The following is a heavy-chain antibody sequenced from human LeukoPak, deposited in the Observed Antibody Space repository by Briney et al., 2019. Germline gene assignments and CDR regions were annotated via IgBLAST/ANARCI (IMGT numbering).Heavy chain of an antibody. CDR2: ISAYNGQT. J-gene: IGHJ3*02. Sequence: ASVKVSCKASGYTFSNYGVTWVRQAPGQGLEWMGWISAYNGQTNYAQKAHGRVTMTTDTSTSTTYMELRSLRSDDTAVYYCARGSGDYAEDAFDIWGQGTMVTVSS. D-gene: IGHD4-17*01. CDR3: ARGSGDYAEDAFDI. V-gene: IGHV1-18*01. CDR1: GYTFSNYG.